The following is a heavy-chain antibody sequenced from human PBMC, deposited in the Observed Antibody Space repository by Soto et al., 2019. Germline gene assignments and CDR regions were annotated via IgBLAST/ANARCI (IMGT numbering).Heavy chain of an antibody. D-gene: IGHD3-22*01. CDR1: GGSVSSGSYY. CDR3: ARELYYSDSSGYSS. Sequence: SETLSLTCIVSGGSVSSGSYYWSWVRQPPGKGLEWIGYIYYSGSTNYNPSLKSRATISVDTSKNQFSLKLSSVTAADTAVYYCARELYYSDSSGYSSWGQGTLVTVSS. V-gene: IGHV4-61*01. CDR2: IYYSGST. J-gene: IGHJ4*02.